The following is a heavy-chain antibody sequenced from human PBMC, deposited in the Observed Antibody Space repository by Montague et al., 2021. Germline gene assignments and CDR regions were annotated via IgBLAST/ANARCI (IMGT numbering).Heavy chain of an antibody. J-gene: IGHJ6*02. D-gene: IGHD3-16*02. CDR2: IYYSGST. CDR3: ARHVIGNYGMDV. V-gene: IGHV4-39*01. Sequence: SETLSLTCTVYGGSISSSSYYWGWIRQPPGKGLEWIGSIYYSGSTYYNPSLKSRVTISVDTSKNQFSLTLSAVTAADTAVYYCARHVIGNYGMDVWGQGTTVTVSS. CDR1: GGSISSSSYY.